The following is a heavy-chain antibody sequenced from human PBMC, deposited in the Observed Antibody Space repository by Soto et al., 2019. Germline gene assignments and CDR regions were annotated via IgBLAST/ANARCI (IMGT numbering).Heavy chain of an antibody. CDR3: AREGDDYGDKTYVLTFDI. CDR1: GGSISSSNW. CDR2: IYHSGST. D-gene: IGHD4-17*01. J-gene: IGHJ3*02. V-gene: IGHV4-4*02. Sequence: SETLSLTCAVSGGSISSSNWWSWVRQPPGKGLEWIGEIYHSGSTNYNPSLKSRVTISVDKSKNQFSLKLSSVTAADTAVYYCAREGDDYGDKTYVLTFDIWGQGTMVTVSS.